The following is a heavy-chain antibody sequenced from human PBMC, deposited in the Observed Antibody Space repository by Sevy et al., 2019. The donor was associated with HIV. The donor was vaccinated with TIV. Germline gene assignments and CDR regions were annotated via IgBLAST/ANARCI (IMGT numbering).Heavy chain of an antibody. D-gene: IGHD1-20*01. V-gene: IGHV3-30-3*01. Sequence: GSLRLSCAASGFTFSSYAMHWVRQAPGKGLEWVAVISYDGSNKYYADSVKGRFTISRDNSKNTLYLQMNSLRAEETAVYYCARGRRYNWNPYGYFDYWGQGTLVTVSS. CDR3: ARGRRYNWNPYGYFDY. CDR2: ISYDGSNK. CDR1: GFTFSSYA. J-gene: IGHJ4*02.